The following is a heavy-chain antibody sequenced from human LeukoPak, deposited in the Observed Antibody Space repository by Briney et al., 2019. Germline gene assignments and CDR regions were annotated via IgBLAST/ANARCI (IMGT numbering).Heavy chain of an antibody. CDR3: AKGSSGREYYNYGMDV. D-gene: IGHD1-26*01. V-gene: IGHV3-23*01. CDR2: ISGSGGST. J-gene: IGHJ6*02. CDR1: GFTFSSYV. Sequence: PGGSLRLSCAASGFTFSSYVMSWVRQAPGKGLEWVSTISGSGGSTYYADSVKGRFTISRDNSKNTLYLQMNSLRAEDTAVYYCAKGSSGREYYNYGMDVWGQGTTVTVSS.